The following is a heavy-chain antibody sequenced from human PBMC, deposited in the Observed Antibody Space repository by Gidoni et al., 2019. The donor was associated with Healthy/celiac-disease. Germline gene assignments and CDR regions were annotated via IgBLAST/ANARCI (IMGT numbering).Heavy chain of an antibody. Sequence: KPSETLSLTCTVSGGSISSSSYYWGWIRQPPGKGLEWIGSIYYSGSTYYNPSLKSRVTISVDTSKNQFSLKLSSVTAADTAVYYCARRGGDYAFGYWGQGTLVTVSS. V-gene: IGHV4-39*01. J-gene: IGHJ4*02. CDR1: GGSISSSSYY. D-gene: IGHD4-17*01. CDR2: IYYSGST. CDR3: ARRGGDYAFGY.